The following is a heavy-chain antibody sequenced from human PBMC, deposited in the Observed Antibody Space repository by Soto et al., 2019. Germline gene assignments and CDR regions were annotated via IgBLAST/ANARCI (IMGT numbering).Heavy chain of an antibody. J-gene: IGHJ4*02. CDR1: GFIFSDYY. D-gene: IGHD3-22*01. Sequence: GGSLRLSCAASGFIFSDYYMSWIRQAPGKGLEWISYISSSDNIIYYADSVRGRFTISRDNAKNSLYLQMNSLRAEDTAVYYCARDRGYYDSSGYFDYWGQGTLVTVSS. CDR2: ISSSDNII. CDR3: ARDRGYYDSSGYFDY. V-gene: IGHV3-11*01.